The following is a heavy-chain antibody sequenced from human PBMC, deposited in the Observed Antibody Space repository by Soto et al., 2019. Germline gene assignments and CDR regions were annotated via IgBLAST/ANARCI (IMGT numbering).Heavy chain of an antibody. CDR3: ARDFYDILTGDAFDI. CDR1: GGSISSYY. CDR2: IYYSGST. D-gene: IGHD3-9*01. Sequence: QVQLQESGPGLVKPSETLSLTCTVSGGSISSYYWSWIRQPPGKGLEWIGYIYYSGSTNYNPSLKSRVTISVDTSKNQFSLKLSSVTAADTAVHYCARDFYDILTGDAFDIWGQGTMVTVSS. J-gene: IGHJ3*02. V-gene: IGHV4-59*01.